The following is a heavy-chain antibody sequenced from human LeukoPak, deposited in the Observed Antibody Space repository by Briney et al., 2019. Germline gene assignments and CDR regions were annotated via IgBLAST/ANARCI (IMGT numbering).Heavy chain of an antibody. Sequence: ASVKVSCKASGYTFTGYYMHGVRQAPGQGLEWMGRINPNSGGTNYAQKFQGRVTMTRDTSISTAYMELSRLRSDDTAVYYCARDRRHNSSSWYYYYYYYMDVWGKGTTVTVSS. D-gene: IGHD6-13*01. CDR1: GYTFTGYY. V-gene: IGHV1-2*06. CDR3: ARDRRHNSSSWYYYYYYYMDV. CDR2: INPNSGGT. J-gene: IGHJ6*03.